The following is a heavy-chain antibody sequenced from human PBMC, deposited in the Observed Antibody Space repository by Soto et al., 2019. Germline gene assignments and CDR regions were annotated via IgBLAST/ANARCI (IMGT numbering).Heavy chain of an antibody. J-gene: IGHJ4*02. V-gene: IGHV1-8*01. Sequence: QVQLVQSGAEVKKPGASVKVSCKASGYTFTSYDINWVRQATGQGLEWMGWMNPNSGNTGYAQKFQGRVTTARNTSIRTAYMELSRLRSDDTAVYYCAREYSRGWSKDWGQGTLVTVSS. CDR2: MNPNSGNT. CDR3: AREYSRGWSKD. D-gene: IGHD6-19*01. CDR1: GYTFTSYD.